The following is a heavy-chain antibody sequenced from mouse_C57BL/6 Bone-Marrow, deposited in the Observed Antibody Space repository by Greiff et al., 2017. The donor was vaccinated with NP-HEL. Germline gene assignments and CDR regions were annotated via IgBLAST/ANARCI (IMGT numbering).Heavy chain of an antibody. CDR1: GYTFTSYW. D-gene: IGHD2-3*01. Sequence: VQLQQPGAELVMPGASVKLSCKASGYTFTSYWMHWVKQRPGQGLEWIGEIDPSDSYTNYNQKFKGKSTLTVDKSSSTAYMQLSSLTSEDSAVYYCARWGGYYGDYWGQGTSVTVSS. V-gene: IGHV1-69*01. CDR3: ARWGGYYGDY. CDR2: IDPSDSYT. J-gene: IGHJ4*01.